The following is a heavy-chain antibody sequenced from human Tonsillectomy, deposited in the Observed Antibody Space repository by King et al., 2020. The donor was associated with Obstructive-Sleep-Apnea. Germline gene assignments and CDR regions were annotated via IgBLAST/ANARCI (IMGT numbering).Heavy chain of an antibody. D-gene: IGHD3-3*01. CDR3: TASVFWSGYYRGY. CDR1: GFTFSNAW. Sequence: QLVQSGGGLVKPGGSLRLSCAASGFTFSNAWMSWVRQAPGKGLEWVGRIKSKTDGGTTDYAAPVKGRFTISRDDSKNTLYLQMNSLKTEDTAVYYRTASVFWSGYYRGYWGQGTLVTVSS. V-gene: IGHV3-15*01. J-gene: IGHJ4*02. CDR2: IKSKTDGGTT.